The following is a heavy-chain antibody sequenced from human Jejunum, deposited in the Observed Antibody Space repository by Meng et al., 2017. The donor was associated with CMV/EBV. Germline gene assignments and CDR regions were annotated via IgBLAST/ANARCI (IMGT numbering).Heavy chain of an antibody. CDR1: GYTFNNYG. CDR3: ARVEVGITSGDY. CDR2: ISAYNGNT. D-gene: IGHD1-26*01. J-gene: IGHJ4*02. V-gene: IGHV1-18*01. Sequence: QAQLVQSRGEVKKAGASVTVSCKASGYTFNNYGITWVRQAPGQGLEWMGWISAYNGNTNYAQTLQGRLTMTTDTSTSTAYMELRSLRSDDTAVYYCARVEVGITSGDYWGQGTLVTVSS.